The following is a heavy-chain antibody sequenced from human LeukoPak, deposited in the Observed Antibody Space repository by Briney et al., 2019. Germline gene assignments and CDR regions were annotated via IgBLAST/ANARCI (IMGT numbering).Heavy chain of an antibody. V-gene: IGHV3-48*04. CDR2: ISSSGSTI. CDR3: ARDLSLYCSGGSCYSLNY. J-gene: IGHJ4*02. Sequence: GGSLRPSCTASGFTFSSYSMNWVRQAPGKGLEWVSYISSSGSTIYYADSVKGRFTISRDNAKNSLYLQMNSLRAEDTAVYYCARDLSLYCSGGSCYSLNYWGQGTLVTVSS. CDR1: GFTFSSYS. D-gene: IGHD2-15*01.